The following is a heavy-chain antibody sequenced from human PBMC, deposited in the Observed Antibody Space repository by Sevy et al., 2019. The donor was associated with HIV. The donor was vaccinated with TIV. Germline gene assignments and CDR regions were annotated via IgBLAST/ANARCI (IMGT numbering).Heavy chain of an antibody. CDR2: ISWNSGSI. CDR3: AKVLGAGYYDRDAFDI. J-gene: IGHJ3*02. CDR1: RFTFDDYA. Sequence: GGSLRLSCAASRFTFDDYAMHWVRQAPGKGLEWVSGISWNSGSIGYADSVKGRFAISRDNAKNSLYLQMNSLRAEDTALYYCAKVLGAGYYDRDAFDIWCQGTMVTVSS. V-gene: IGHV3-9*01. D-gene: IGHD3-22*01.